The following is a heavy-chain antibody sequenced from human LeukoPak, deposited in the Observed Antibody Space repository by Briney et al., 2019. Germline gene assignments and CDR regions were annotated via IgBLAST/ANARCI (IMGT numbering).Heavy chain of an antibody. D-gene: IGHD3-10*01. CDR3: ASRSITMVRGVIRSNWYFDL. V-gene: IGHV5-10-1*01. J-gene: IGHJ2*01. Sequence: GESLKISCKGSGYSFTSYWISWVRQMPGKGLEWMGRIDPSDSYTNYSPSSQGHVTISADKSISTAYLQWSSLKASDTAMYYCASRSITMVRGVIRSNWYFDLWGRGTLVTVSS. CDR2: IDPSDSYT. CDR1: GYSFTSYW.